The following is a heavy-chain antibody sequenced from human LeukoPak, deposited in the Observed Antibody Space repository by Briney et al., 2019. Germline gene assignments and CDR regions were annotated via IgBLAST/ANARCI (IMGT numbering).Heavy chain of an antibody. V-gene: IGHV3-30*03. CDR3: ARPSDDFWSGYSLDY. D-gene: IGHD3-3*01. J-gene: IGHJ4*02. CDR2: ISYDGSNT. CDR1: GFTFRSYG. Sequence: PGGSLRLSCAASGFTFRSYGIHWVRQAPGKGLEWVAVISYDGSNTYYADSVKGRFTISRDNSKNTLYLQMNSLRVEDTAVYYCARPSDDFWSGYSLDYWGQGTLVTVSS.